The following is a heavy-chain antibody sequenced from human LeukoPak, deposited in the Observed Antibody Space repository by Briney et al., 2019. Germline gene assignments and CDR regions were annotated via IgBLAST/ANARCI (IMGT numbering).Heavy chain of an antibody. D-gene: IGHD5-12*01. CDR2: ISYDGSNK. J-gene: IGHJ3*02. CDR1: GFTFSSYA. CDR3: ARGYSGYDMDAFDI. Sequence: GGSLRLSCAASGFTFSSYAMHWVRQAPGKGLEWVAVISYDGSNKYYADSVKGRFTISRDNSKNTLYLQMNSLRAEDTAVYYCARGYSGYDMDAFDIWGQGTMVTVS. V-gene: IGHV3-30-3*01.